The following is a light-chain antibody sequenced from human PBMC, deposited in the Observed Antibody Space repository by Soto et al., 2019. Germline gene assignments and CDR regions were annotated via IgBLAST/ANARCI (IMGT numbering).Light chain of an antibody. Sequence: DIQMTQSPSSLSASVGDRVTITCRASQSISSYLNWYKQKPGKAPKLLIYAASSLQSGVPSRFSGSGSGTDFTLTISSLPPEDFATYYCQERYSTPYTFGQGTPLDIK. CDR2: AAS. CDR3: QERYSTPYT. J-gene: IGKJ2*01. CDR1: QSISSY. V-gene: IGKV1-39*01.